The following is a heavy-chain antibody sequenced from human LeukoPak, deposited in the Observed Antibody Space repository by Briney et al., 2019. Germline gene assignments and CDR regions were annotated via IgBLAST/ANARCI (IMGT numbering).Heavy chain of an antibody. V-gene: IGHV4-61*08. D-gene: IGHD3-22*01. CDR1: GGSISSGGYY. J-gene: IGHJ4*02. CDR3: ARDSSGYFDY. CDR2: IYYSGST. Sequence: SETLSLTCTVSGGSISSGGYYWSWIRQHPGKGLEWIGYIYYSGSTNYNPSLKSRVTISVDTSKNQFSLKLSSVTAADTAVYYCARDSSGYFDYWGQGTLVTVSS.